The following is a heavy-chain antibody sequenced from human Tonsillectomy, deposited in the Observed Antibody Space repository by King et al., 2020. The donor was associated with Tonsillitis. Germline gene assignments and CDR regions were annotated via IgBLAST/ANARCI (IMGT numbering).Heavy chain of an antibody. CDR3: AGLTDGYIVDY. CDR2: IYYSGST. CDR1: NGSISSSSYY. Sequence: VQLQESGPGLVKPSETLSLTCTVSNGSISSSSYYWGWIRQPPGKGLEWIGSIYYSGSTYYNPSLKSRVTISLDTSKNQFSLTLSSATAADTAMYYCAGLTDGYIVDYWGQGTLVTVSS. D-gene: IGHD5-24*01. J-gene: IGHJ4*02. V-gene: IGHV4-39*01.